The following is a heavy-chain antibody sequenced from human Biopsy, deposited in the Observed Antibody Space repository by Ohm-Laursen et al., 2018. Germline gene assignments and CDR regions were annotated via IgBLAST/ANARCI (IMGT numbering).Heavy chain of an antibody. V-gene: IGHV3-23*01. J-gene: IGHJ4*02. D-gene: IGHD4-17*01. CDR2: TDTTSGTK. CDR1: GFTFSSYA. CDR3: ALAAAQTVTHFDY. Sequence: SLRLSCAASGFTFSSYAMTWFRQAPGKGLEWVSYTDTTSGTKFYADSVKGRFTISRDNSKNTLYLQMNSLRADDTAVYYCALAAAQTVTHFDYWGQGTLVTVSS.